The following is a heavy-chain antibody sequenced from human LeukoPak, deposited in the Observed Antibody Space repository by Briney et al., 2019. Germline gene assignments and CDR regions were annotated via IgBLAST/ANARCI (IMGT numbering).Heavy chain of an antibody. CDR2: IYYSGST. J-gene: IGHJ6*03. D-gene: IGHD6-13*01. CDR1: GGSISSYY. V-gene: IGHV4-59*01. Sequence: PSETLSLTCTVSGGSISSYYWSWIRQPPGKGLEWIGYIYYSGSTNYNPSLKSRVTISVDTSKNQFSLKLSSVTAADTAVYYCASTSSSWHNYYYYYMDVWGKGTTVTVSS. CDR3: ASTSSSWHNYYYYYMDV.